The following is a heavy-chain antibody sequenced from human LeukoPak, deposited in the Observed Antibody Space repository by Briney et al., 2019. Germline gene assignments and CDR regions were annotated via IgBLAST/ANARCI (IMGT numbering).Heavy chain of an antibody. CDR2: IYYSGST. V-gene: IGHV4-59*08. CDR3: ARLIYDDHYDFDY. J-gene: IGHJ4*02. Sequence: SDTLSLTCSVSGDSISSYSWSWLRQPPAIALEWIGYIYYSGSTYYNPSLKSRVTMAVDTSHNQFSMKLTSMTAADTAVYYCARLIYDDHYDFDYWGQGAVVTVSS. CDR1: GDSISSYS. D-gene: IGHD3-3*01.